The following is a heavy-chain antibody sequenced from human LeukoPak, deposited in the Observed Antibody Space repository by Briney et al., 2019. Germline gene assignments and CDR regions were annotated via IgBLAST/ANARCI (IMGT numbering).Heavy chain of an antibody. J-gene: IGHJ3*02. CDR3: ASSSLRGSDAFDI. CDR2: IYYSGST. D-gene: IGHD3-16*01. CDR1: GGSISSSSYY. V-gene: IGHV4-39*07. Sequence: SETLSLTCTVSGGSISSSSYYWGWIRQPPGKGLEWIGSIYYSGSTYYNPSLKSRVTISVDTSKNQFSLQLNSVTPEDTAVYYCASSSLRGSDAFDIWGQGTMVTVSS.